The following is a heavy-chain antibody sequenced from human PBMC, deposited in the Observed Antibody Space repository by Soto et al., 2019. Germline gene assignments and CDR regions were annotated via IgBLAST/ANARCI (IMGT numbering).Heavy chain of an antibody. Sequence: QLQLQESGPGLVKPSETLSLTCTVSGGSMSYYWGWIRQPPGKGLEWIGSIYYSGSTYYGTSLKSRVTVAVDTSKNQFSLKLNSVTAADTAVYYCARHLPTHPYSSSFLEGFDYWGQGTLVSVSS. D-gene: IGHD6-6*01. CDR3: ARHLPTHPYSSSFLEGFDY. CDR1: GGSMSYY. J-gene: IGHJ4*02. CDR2: IYYSGST. V-gene: IGHV4-39*01.